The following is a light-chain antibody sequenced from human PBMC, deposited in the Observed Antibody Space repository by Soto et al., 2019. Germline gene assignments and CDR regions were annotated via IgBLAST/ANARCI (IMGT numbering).Light chain of an antibody. V-gene: IGLV1-47*01. J-gene: IGLJ3*02. CDR1: SSNIGGNY. CDR2: KNN. CDR3: AVWDDSLNGVV. Sequence: QSVVTQPPSASGTPGQRVTISCSGSSSNIGGNYVYWYQHLPGTAPKVLIYKNNHRPSGVPDRFSGSKSDTSASLAISGLRSEDEAHYYCAVWDDSLNGVVFGGRTKLTVL.